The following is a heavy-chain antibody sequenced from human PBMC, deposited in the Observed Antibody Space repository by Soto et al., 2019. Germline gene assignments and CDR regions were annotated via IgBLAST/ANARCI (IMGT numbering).Heavy chain of an antibody. Sequence: PSETLSLTCGVYGGSLSGYYWTWIRQPPGKGLEWIGEINPSGGTKYNPSLKSRVSISVDTSKNHFSLKLSSVTAADTAVYYCARGEAYSKYTARWGQGTLVNVS. CDR1: GGSLSGYY. D-gene: IGHD4-4*01. J-gene: IGHJ4*02. CDR3: ARGEAYSKYTAR. V-gene: IGHV4-34*01. CDR2: INPSGGT.